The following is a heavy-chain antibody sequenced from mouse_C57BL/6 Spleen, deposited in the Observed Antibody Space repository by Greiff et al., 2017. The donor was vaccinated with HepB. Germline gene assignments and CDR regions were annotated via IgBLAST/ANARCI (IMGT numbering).Heavy chain of an antibody. D-gene: IGHD2-5*01. CDR2: IYPGSGST. CDR3: ARRRSNYSAWFAY. V-gene: IGHV1-55*01. J-gene: IGHJ3*01. Sequence: QVQLQQSGAELVKPGASVKMSCKASGYTFTSYWITWVKQRPGQGLEWIGDIYPGSGSTNYNEKFTSKATLTVDTSSSTAYMQRSSLTSEDSAVYYCARRRSNYSAWFAYWGQGTLVTVSA. CDR1: GYTFTSYW.